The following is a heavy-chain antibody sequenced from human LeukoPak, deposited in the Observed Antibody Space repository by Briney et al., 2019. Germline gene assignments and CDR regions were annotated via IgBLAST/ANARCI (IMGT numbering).Heavy chain of an antibody. V-gene: IGHV6-1*01. J-gene: IGHJ5*02. Sequence: SQTLSLTCAISGDSVSSNSAAWNWIRQSPPRGLEWLGRTYYRSKWYNDYAVSVKSRITINPDTSKNQFSLQPNSVTPEDTAVYYCARAAAHTSNWFDPWGQGTLVTVSS. CDR3: ARAAAHTSNWFDP. CDR1: GDSVSSNSAA. D-gene: IGHD6-13*01. CDR2: TYYRSKWYN.